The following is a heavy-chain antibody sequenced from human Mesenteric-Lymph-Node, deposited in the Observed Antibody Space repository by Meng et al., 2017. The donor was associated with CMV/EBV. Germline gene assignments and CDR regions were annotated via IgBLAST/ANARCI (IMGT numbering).Heavy chain of an antibody. J-gene: IGHJ4*02. D-gene: IGHD3-3*01. CDR2: INNNAGNR. V-gene: IGHV3-23*01. CDR1: GFTFSNYG. Sequence: GGSLRLSCAASGFTFSNYGMHWVRQAPGKGLEWVSSINNNAGNRYYADSLKGRFTISRDNSKSTVYLQMNDLRAEDTAVYYCARRVHCFDYWGQGTLVTVSS. CDR3: ARRVHCFDY.